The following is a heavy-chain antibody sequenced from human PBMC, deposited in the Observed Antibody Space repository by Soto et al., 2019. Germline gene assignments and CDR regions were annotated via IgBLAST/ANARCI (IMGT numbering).Heavy chain of an antibody. V-gene: IGHV3-21*01. CDR1: GISFSTYS. J-gene: IGHJ6*02. CDR3: ARQENAWPLAYCLDV. D-gene: IGHD2-2*01. CDR2: IGRRSDI. Sequence: PGRSLRLSCEASGISFSTYSMHWVRQAPGKGLEWVSSIGRRSDIYYADSVKGRFTISRDNAKNSVSLQMNSLRDEDTAVYYCARQENAWPLAYCLDVCGQGTKVTVSS.